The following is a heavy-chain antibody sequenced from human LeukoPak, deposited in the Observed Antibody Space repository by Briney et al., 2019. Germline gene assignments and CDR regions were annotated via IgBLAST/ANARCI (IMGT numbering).Heavy chain of an antibody. CDR1: GFTFSDYY. D-gene: IGHD6-19*01. Sequence: SLRLSCAASGFTFSDYYMSWIRQAPGKGLEWVSYISSSSSYTNYADSVNGRFTISRDNAKNSLYLQMNSLRAEDTAVYYCARESYSSTGLDVWGKGTTVTVSS. V-gene: IGHV3-11*06. CDR2: ISSSSSYT. CDR3: ARESYSSTGLDV. J-gene: IGHJ6*04.